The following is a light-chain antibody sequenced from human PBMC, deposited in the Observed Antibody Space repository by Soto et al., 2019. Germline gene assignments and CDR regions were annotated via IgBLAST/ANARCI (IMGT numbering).Light chain of an antibody. CDR1: SSDIGAYNY. V-gene: IGLV2-14*01. CDR3: TSYTTTDTLV. Sequence: QSVLTQPASVSGSPGQSITISCTGTSSDIGAYNYVSWYQQYAGKAPKFVIYDVNKRPSGVSYRFSGSKSGNMASLTISGLQADDEADYYCTSYTTTDTLVLGGGTKLTVL. J-gene: IGLJ2*01. CDR2: DVN.